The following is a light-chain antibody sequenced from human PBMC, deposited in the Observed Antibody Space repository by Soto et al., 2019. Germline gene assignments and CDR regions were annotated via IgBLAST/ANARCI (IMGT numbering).Light chain of an antibody. CDR3: SSYAGSSTYV. V-gene: IGLV2-8*01. J-gene: IGLJ1*01. CDR1: SSDVGGYDY. Sequence: QSALTQPPSASGSPGQSVTISCTGTSSDVGGYDYVSWYQQHPGKAPKLMIYEVSKRPSGVPDRFSGSKSGNTASLTVSGLQAEDEADYCCSSYAGSSTYVFGTGTKSPS. CDR2: EVS.